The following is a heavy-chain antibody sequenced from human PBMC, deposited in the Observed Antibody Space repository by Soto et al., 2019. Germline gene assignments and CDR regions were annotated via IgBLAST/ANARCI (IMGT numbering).Heavy chain of an antibody. CDR1: GFTFTNAW. J-gene: IGHJ5*02. CDR3: VRNKISSPGPAP. Sequence: GGSLRLSCAASGFTFTNAWMSWVRQAPGKGLEWVARIKSKTDGGTTDYATPVKGRFTISRDDSKNTLYLQMNSLRSAHTAFYSGVRNKISSPGPAPGGQGTRVTVS. D-gene: IGHD2-21*01. V-gene: IGHV3-15*01. CDR2: IKSKTDGGTT.